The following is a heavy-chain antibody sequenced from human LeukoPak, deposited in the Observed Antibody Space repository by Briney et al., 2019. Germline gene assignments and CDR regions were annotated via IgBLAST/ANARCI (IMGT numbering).Heavy chain of an antibody. D-gene: IGHD3-10*01. V-gene: IGHV3-21*05. CDR3: ARAMVRGVFIPLDY. CDR1: GFTFSSYG. Sequence: GGSLRLSCAASGFTFSSYGMHWVRQAPGKGLEWISYISTSSSYTIYADSVKGRFTISSDNAKNSLYLQMNSLRAEDTAVYYCARAMVRGVFIPLDYWGQGTLVTVSS. J-gene: IGHJ4*02. CDR2: ISTSSSYT.